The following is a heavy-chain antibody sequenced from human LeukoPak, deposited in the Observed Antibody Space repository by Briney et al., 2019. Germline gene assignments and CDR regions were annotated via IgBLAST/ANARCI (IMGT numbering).Heavy chain of an antibody. Sequence: GGSLRLSCAASGFTVSSNYMSWVRQAPGKGLEWVSVIYSGGSTYYADSVKGRFTISRDSSKNTPYLQMNSLRAEDTAVYYCAREETIAVAGSDYWGQGTLVTVSS. V-gene: IGHV3-66*02. D-gene: IGHD6-19*01. CDR2: IYSGGST. J-gene: IGHJ4*02. CDR1: GFTVSSNY. CDR3: AREETIAVAGSDY.